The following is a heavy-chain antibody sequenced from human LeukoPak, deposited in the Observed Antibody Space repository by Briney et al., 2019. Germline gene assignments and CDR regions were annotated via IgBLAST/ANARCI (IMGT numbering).Heavy chain of an antibody. CDR2: ISGSGGST. J-gene: IGHJ4*02. V-gene: IGHV3-23*01. D-gene: IGHD3-22*01. CDR3: AKELDSSGYFDY. Sequence: GGSLRLSCAASGFTFSNYDMSWVRQAPGKGLEWVSGISGSGGSTYHADSVKGRFTISRDNSKNTLYLQMNSLRAEDTAVYYCAKELDSSGYFDYWGQGTLVTVSS. CDR1: GFTFSNYD.